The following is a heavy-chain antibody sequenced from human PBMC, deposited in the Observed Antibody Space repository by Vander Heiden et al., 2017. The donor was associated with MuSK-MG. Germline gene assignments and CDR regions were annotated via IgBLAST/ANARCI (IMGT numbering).Heavy chain of an antibody. V-gene: IGHV1-69*06. D-gene: IGHD3-16*02. Sequence: QVQLVQSGAEVKKPGPSVQVSCKASEGTFSRYASSWVRHAPGQGLEWMGGIIPIFGTASCAQKVQGRVTIAADKSTSTAYMELSSLRSEDTAVYYCAISSSYYDYIWGSYRLGAFDIWGQGTMVTVSS. J-gene: IGHJ3*02. CDR2: IIPIFGTA. CDR3: AISSSYYDYIWGSYRLGAFDI. CDR1: EGTFSRYA.